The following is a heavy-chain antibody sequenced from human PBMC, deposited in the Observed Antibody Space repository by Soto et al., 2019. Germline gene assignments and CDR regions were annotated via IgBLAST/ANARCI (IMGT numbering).Heavy chain of an antibody. CDR2: IRSKANSYAT. CDR3: TRETYCSSTSCRNYYYYMDV. D-gene: IGHD2-2*01. Sequence: HHGGSLRLSCAASGFTVSGSAMHWVRQASGKGLEWVGRIRSKANSYATAYAASVKGRFTISRDDSKNTAYLQMNSLKTEDTAVYYCTRETYCSSTSCRNYYYYMDVWGKGTTVTVSS. V-gene: IGHV3-73*01. J-gene: IGHJ6*03. CDR1: GFTVSGSA.